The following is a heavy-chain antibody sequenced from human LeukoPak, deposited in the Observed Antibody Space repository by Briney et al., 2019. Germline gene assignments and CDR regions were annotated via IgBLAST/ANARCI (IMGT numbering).Heavy chain of an antibody. D-gene: IGHD2-21*02. J-gene: IGHJ4*02. V-gene: IGHV3-23*01. CDR1: GFTFSSYA. Sequence: GGSLLSCAASGFTFSSYAMSWVRQAPGKGLEWVSAISGSGGSTYYADSVKGRFTISRDNSKNTLYLQTNSLRAEDTAVYYCAFSVCGGDCYAPPFDYWGQGTLVTVSS. CDR3: AFSVCGGDCYAPPFDY. CDR2: ISGSGGST.